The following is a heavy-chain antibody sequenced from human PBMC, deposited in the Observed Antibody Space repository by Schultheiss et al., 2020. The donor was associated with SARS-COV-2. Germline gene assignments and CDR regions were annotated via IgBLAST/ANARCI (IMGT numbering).Heavy chain of an antibody. D-gene: IGHD1-1*01. V-gene: IGHV3-23*01. CDR2: ISGSGGST. Sequence: GGSLRLSCAASGFTFTTFWMNWVRQAPGKGLEWVSAISGSGGSTYYADSVKGRFTISRDNAKNSLYLQMNSLRAEDTALYYCAKDMESAFDIWGQGTMVTVSS. J-gene: IGHJ3*02. CDR1: GFTFTTFW. CDR3: AKDMESAFDI.